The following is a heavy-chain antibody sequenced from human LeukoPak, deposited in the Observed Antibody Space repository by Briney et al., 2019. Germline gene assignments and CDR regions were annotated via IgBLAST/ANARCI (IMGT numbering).Heavy chain of an antibody. CDR2: INTGNGNT. V-gene: IGHV1-3*03. CDR1: GYTFTGHY. D-gene: IGHD6-19*01. J-gene: IGHJ4*02. Sequence: ASVKVSCKASGYTFTGHYMHWVRQAPGQRLDWMGWINTGNGNTKYSQEFRGRVTINRDTSANTAYMELSSLRSEDMAAYYCARAVKYRSGPLTDLLPYYFDYWGQGTLVTVSS. CDR3: ARAVKYRSGPLTDLLPYYFDY.